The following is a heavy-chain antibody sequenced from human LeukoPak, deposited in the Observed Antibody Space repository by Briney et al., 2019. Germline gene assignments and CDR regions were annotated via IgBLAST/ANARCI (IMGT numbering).Heavy chain of an antibody. CDR1: GFTFSSYA. Sequence: GGSLRLSCAASGFTFSSYAMSWVRQAPGKGLEWVSAISGSGGSTYYADSVKGRFTISRDNSKNTLYLQMNSLSAEDTAVYYCAKVGAGITMIVVVINYFDYWGQGTLVTVSS. CDR3: AKVGAGITMIVVVINYFDY. D-gene: IGHD3-22*01. V-gene: IGHV3-23*01. CDR2: ISGSGGST. J-gene: IGHJ4*02.